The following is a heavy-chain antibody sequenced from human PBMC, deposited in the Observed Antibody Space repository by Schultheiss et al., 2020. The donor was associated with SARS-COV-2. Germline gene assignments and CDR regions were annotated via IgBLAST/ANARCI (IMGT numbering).Heavy chain of an antibody. J-gene: IGHJ4*02. CDR1: GFTFSNYA. CDR3: VRGGGNFDL. V-gene: IGHV3-23*01. CDR2: ISGSGADT. Sequence: GGSLRLSCAASGFTFSNYAMSWVRQGPGKGLEWVSAISGSGADTHYADSVKGRFSISRDNSKNTLYLQMNRLRAEDTAVFYCVRGGGNFDLWGQGTLVTVSS. D-gene: IGHD1-26*01.